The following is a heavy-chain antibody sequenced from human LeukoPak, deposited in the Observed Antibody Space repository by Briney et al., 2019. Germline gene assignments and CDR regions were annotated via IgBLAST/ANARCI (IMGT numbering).Heavy chain of an antibody. J-gene: IGHJ4*02. V-gene: IGHV3-23*01. D-gene: IGHD4-17*01. Sequence: GGSLRLSCAASGFTFSSYAMSWVRQAPGKGLEWVSTISGSGGSTNYADSVKGRFTFSRDNSKNMVYLQMNSLRVEDTAVYYCAKDLPDYGDYIEGYWGQGTLVTVSS. CDR3: AKDLPDYGDYIEGY. CDR2: ISGSGGST. CDR1: GFTFSSYA.